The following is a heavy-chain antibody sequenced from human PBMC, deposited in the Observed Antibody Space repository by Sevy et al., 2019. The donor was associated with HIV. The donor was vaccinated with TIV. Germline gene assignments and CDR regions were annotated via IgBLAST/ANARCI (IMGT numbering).Heavy chain of an antibody. J-gene: IGHJ3*02. CDR2: ISASGGRP. CDR1: GFTFSNYA. V-gene: IGHV3-23*01. CDR3: AKKGPGTGESYRPLDGFDI. Sequence: GGSLRLSCAASGFTFSNYAMSWVRQAPGKGLEWVSDISASGGRPYYADSVKGRFTISRDNSKNTLYLQMSSLRAEDTAVYYCAKKGPGTGESYRPLDGFDIWGQGTMVTVSS. D-gene: IGHD3-10*01.